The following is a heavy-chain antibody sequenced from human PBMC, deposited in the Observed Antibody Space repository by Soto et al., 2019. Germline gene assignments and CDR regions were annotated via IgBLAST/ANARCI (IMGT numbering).Heavy chain of an antibody. CDR1: GFIFSNAW. V-gene: IGHV3-15*01. Sequence: EVRLVESGGGLVKPGGSLRLSCAASGFIFSNAWMTWVRQAPGKGLEWVGRIKSKRDGGTTDYAAPVKGRFTISRDDSNNTLYLQMNSLKIEETAVYYGTATWELLLDFDIWGQGTLVTVSS. CDR3: TATWELLLDFDI. D-gene: IGHD2-15*01. J-gene: IGHJ4*02. CDR2: IKSKRDGGTT.